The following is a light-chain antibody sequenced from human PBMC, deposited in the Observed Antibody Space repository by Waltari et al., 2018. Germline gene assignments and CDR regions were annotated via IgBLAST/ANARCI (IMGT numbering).Light chain of an antibody. J-gene: IGLJ3*02. Sequence: QSVLTQPASASGTPGQRVTISCSGCRPHLGVNYVSRYHPLPGTAPKLPIYRTDQRPSGVPDRFSGSKSGTSASLAISGLRSEDEADYYCAAWDDSLSGPWVFGGGTKLTVL. CDR2: RTD. CDR1: RPHLGVNY. CDR3: AAWDDSLSGPWV. V-gene: IGLV1-47*01.